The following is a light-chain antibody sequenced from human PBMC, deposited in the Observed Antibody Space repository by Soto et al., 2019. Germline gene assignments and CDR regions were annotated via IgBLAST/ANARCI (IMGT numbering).Light chain of an antibody. V-gene: IGLV2-14*01. CDR2: EVS. J-gene: IGLJ1*01. Sequence: QSALTQPASVSGSPGQSITISCTGTSSDIGAYNYVSWYQQHPGKAPKLMIYEVSNRPSGISNRFSGSKSGNTASLTISGLQADDEADYYCSSYTSTSSYVFXTGTKVTVL. CDR3: SSYTSTSSYV. CDR1: SSDIGAYNY.